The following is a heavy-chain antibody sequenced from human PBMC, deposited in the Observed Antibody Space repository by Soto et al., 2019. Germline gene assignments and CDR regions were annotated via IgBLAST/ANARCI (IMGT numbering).Heavy chain of an antibody. V-gene: IGHV3-21*01. Sequence: LRLSCAASGFTFSSYSMNWVRQAPGKGLEWVSSISSSSSYIYYADSVKGRFTISRDNAKNSLYLQMNSLRAEDTAVYYCARDSSSWFTHFDYWGQGTLVTSPQ. CDR3: ARDSSSWFTHFDY. D-gene: IGHD6-13*01. J-gene: IGHJ4*02. CDR1: GFTFSSYS. CDR2: ISSSSSYI.